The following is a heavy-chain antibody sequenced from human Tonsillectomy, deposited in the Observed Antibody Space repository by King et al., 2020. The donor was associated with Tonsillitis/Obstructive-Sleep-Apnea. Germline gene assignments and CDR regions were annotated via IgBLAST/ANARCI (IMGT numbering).Heavy chain of an antibody. V-gene: IGHV3-21*01. J-gene: IGHJ4*02. Sequence: VQLVESGGGLVKPGGSLRLSCAASGFTLSNYNMNWVRQAPGKGLEWVSTISSSSSYIYYADSVKGRFTISRDNAKNSLYLQVNSLRAEDTAVYYCARVTALEGYSGYGPFDYGGKGTLSTVSP. CDR3: ARVTALEGYSGYGPFDY. D-gene: IGHD5-12*01. CDR1: GFTLSNYN. CDR2: ISSSSSYI.